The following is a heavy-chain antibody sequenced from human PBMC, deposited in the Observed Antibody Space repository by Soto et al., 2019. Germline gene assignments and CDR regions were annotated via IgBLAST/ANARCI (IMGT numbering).Heavy chain of an antibody. CDR3: AIPYGDYVGNAFDI. Sequence: GGSLRLSCAASGFTFSSYAMSWFRQAPGKGLGWVSAISGSGGSAYYADSVKGRFTISRDNSKNTLYLQMNSLRAEDTAVYYCAIPYGDYVGNAFDIWGQGTMVTVSS. D-gene: IGHD4-17*01. J-gene: IGHJ3*02. CDR1: GFTFSSYA. V-gene: IGHV3-23*01. CDR2: ISGSGGSA.